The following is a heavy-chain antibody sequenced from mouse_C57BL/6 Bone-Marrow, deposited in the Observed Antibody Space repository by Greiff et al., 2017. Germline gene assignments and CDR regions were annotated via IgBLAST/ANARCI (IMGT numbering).Heavy chain of an antibody. D-gene: IGHD4-1*01. J-gene: IGHJ4*01. Sequence: QVQLKESGPGLVQPSQSLSITCTVSGFSLTSYGVHCVRQPPGKGLEWLGVIWSGGSTDYNAAFISRLSISKDNSKSQVFFKMNSLQADDTAIYYCAKNGRESAMDYWGQGTSVTVSS. CDR2: IWSGGST. CDR3: AKNGRESAMDY. V-gene: IGHV2-4*01. CDR1: GFSLTSYG.